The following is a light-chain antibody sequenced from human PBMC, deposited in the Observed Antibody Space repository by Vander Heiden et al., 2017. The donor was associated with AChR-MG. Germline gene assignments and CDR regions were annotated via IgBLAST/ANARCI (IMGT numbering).Light chain of an antibody. J-gene: IGLJ3*02. CDR3: CSYAGTYTWV. CDR2: DVN. Sequence: QSALTQPRSVSGSPGQSVTISCTGTRSNVGGYAYVSWYQHHPGKAPKLMIYDVNKRPSGVPDRFSGSKSGNTASLTISGLHAEDEADYYCCSYAGTYTWVLGGGTKLTVL. CDR1: RSNVGGYAY. V-gene: IGLV2-11*01.